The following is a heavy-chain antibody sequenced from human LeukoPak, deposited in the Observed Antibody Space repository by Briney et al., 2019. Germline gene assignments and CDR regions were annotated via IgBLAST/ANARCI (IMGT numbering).Heavy chain of an antibody. D-gene: IGHD3-22*01. J-gene: IGHJ4*02. CDR1: GFTFGDYA. Sequence: PGGSLRLSCTASGFTFGDYAMSWVRQAPGKGLEGVGFIRSKAYGGTTEYAASVKGRFTISRDDSKNIAYLQMNSLKTEDTAVYYCTRVMIVVVAADYWGQGTLVTVSS. V-gene: IGHV3-49*04. CDR2: IRSKAYGGTT. CDR3: TRVMIVVVAADY.